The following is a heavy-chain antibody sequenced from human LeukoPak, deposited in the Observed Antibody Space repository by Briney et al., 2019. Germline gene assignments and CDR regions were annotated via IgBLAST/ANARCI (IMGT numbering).Heavy chain of an antibody. CDR1: GYSFTNYG. Sequence: ASVKVSCKTSGYSFTNYGISWVRQAPGQGLGWMGWISGYNGNTNYEQKFQGRVTMTTDTSTSTAYMELRSLRSDDTAVYYCARGALGEHWLDPWGQGNLVTVSS. CDR3: ARGALGEHWLDP. J-gene: IGHJ5*02. CDR2: ISGYNGNT. V-gene: IGHV1-18*01.